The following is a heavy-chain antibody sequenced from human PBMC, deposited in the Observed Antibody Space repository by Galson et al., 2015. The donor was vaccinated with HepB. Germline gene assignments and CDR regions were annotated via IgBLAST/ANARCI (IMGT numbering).Heavy chain of an antibody. CDR3: ARDPRYADRPGR. V-gene: IGHV4-34*01. J-gene: IGHJ4*02. Sequence: SETLSLTCAVYVGSFSGYYWSWIRQPPGKGLEWIGEINHSGSTNYNPSLKSRVTISADTSKNQFSLKLSSVTAADTAVYYCARDPRYADRPGRWGQGTLVTVSS. CDR2: INHSGST. CDR1: VGSFSGYY. D-gene: IGHD3-9*01.